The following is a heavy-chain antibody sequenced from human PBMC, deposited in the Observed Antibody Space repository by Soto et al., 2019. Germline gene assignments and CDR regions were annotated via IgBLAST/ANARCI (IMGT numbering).Heavy chain of an antibody. D-gene: IGHD5-12*01. J-gene: IGHJ4*02. CDR2: IIPIFGTA. CDR3: ASDLAMIPGY. V-gene: IGHV1-69*13. Sequence: GASVKVSCKASGGTFSSYAISWVRQAPGQGLEWMGGIIPIFGTANYAQKFQGRVTITADESTSTAYMELSSLRSEDTAVYYCASDLAMIPGYWGQGTLVTVSS. CDR1: GGTFSSYA.